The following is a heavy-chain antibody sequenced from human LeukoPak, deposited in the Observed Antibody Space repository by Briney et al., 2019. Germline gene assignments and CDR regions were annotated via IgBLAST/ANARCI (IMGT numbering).Heavy chain of an antibody. V-gene: IGHV1-18*01. CDR1: GYTFTSYG. CDR2: ISAYNGNT. Sequence: ASVKVSCKASGYTFTSYGISWVRQAPGQGLEWMGWISAYNGNTNYAQKLQGRVTMTTDTSTSTAYTELRSLRSDDTAVYYCARDRLHVVPAAPRYWGQGTLVTVSS. J-gene: IGHJ4*02. D-gene: IGHD2-2*01. CDR3: ARDRLHVVPAAPRY.